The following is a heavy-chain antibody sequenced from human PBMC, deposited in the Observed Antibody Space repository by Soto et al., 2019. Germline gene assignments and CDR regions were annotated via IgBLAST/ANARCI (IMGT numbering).Heavy chain of an antibody. Sequence: QITLKESGPTLVKPTQTLTLTCTFSGFSLSTSGVGVGWIRQPPGKALEWLALIYWDDDKRYSPSLKSRLTITKDTSKNQVVLTMTNMDPGDTATYYCAARRPYDDVWGSYRSDNWFDPWGQGTLVTVSS. CDR3: AARRPYDDVWGSYRSDNWFDP. D-gene: IGHD3-16*02. V-gene: IGHV2-5*02. J-gene: IGHJ5*02. CDR2: IYWDDDK. CDR1: GFSLSTSGVG.